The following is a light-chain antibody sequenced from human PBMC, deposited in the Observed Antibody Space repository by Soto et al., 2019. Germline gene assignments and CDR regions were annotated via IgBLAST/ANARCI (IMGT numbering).Light chain of an antibody. CDR1: QSISTW. CDR3: QQRSNWPLT. CDR2: KAS. V-gene: IGKV1-5*03. Sequence: DIQMTQTLSTLSASVGDRVTITCGGSQSISTWLAGYQQEPGKAPKLLIHKASSLQSGVPSRFSGSGSGTDFTLTISSLEPEDFAVYYCQQRSNWPLTFGGGTKVDIK. J-gene: IGKJ4*01.